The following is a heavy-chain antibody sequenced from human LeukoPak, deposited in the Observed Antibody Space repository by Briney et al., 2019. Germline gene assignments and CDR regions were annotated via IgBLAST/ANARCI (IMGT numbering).Heavy chain of an antibody. CDR3: AKGRSWYNAFDI. V-gene: IGHV3-23*01. Sequence: PGGSLRLSCAASGFTFSSYAMSWVRQAPGKGLEWVSAISGSGGSTYYADPVKGRFTISRDNSKNTLYLQMNSLRAEDTAVYYCAKGRSWYNAFDIWGQGTMVTVSS. J-gene: IGHJ3*02. D-gene: IGHD6-13*01. CDR1: GFTFSSYA. CDR2: ISGSGGST.